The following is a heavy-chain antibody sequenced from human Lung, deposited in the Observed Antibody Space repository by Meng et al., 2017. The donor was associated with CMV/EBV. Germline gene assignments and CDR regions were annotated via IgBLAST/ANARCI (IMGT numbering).Heavy chain of an antibody. V-gene: IGHV1-46*01. Sequence: ASXXVSXKASGYTFTSYYMHWVRQAPGQGLEWMGIINPSGGSTSYAQKFQGRVTMTRDTSTSTVYMELSSLRSEDTAVYYCARDRGRGYSYGIIEYWGQGTXVTVSS. CDR2: INPSGGST. J-gene: IGHJ4*02. CDR1: GYTFTSYY. CDR3: ARDRGRGYSYGIIEY. D-gene: IGHD5-18*01.